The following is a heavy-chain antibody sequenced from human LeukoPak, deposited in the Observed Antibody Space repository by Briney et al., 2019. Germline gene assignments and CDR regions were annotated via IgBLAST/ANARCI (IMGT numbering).Heavy chain of an antibody. D-gene: IGHD3-10*01. Sequence: QSGGSLRLSCAASGFTFSSYEMNWVRQAPGKGLEWVSYISSSGSTIYYADSVKGRFTISRDNAKNSLYLQMNSLRAEDTAVYYCARVSITMVRGVGGASYYYYYMDVWGKGTTVTISS. CDR1: GFTFSSYE. J-gene: IGHJ6*03. V-gene: IGHV3-48*03. CDR3: ARVSITMVRGVGGASYYYYYMDV. CDR2: ISSSGSTI.